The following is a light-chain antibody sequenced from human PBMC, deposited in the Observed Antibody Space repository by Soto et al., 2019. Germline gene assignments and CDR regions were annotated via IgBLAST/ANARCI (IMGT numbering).Light chain of an antibody. CDR3: SSYTSSSTLV. Sequence: QPVLTQPASVSGSPGQSITISCTGTSSDVGNYNYVSWYQQHPGKAPKLMIYEVSNRPSGVSNRFSGSKSGNTASLTISGLQGEDEADYYCSSYTSSSTLVFGGGTKLTVL. CDR2: EVS. J-gene: IGLJ2*01. CDR1: SSDVGNYNY. V-gene: IGLV2-14*01.